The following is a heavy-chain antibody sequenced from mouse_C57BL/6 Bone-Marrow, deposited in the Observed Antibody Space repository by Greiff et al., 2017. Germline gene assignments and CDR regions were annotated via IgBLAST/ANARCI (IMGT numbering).Heavy chain of an antibody. CDR2: IYPGSGST. CDR3: ARGEFYDRYCNYYALDY. J-gene: IGHJ4*01. CDR1: GYTFTSYW. D-gene: IGHD2-3*01. Sequence: QVQLQQPGAELVKPGASVKMSCKASGYTFTSYWITWVKQRPGQGLEWIGDIYPGSGSTNYNEKFKSKATLTVDTSSSTAYMQLISLTSEDSAVYYCARGEFYDRYCNYYALDYWGQGTSVVVAS. V-gene: IGHV1-55*01.